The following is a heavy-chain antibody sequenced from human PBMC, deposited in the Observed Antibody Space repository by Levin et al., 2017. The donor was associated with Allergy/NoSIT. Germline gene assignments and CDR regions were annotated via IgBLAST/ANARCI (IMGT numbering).Heavy chain of an antibody. J-gene: IGHJ4*02. Sequence: PGGSLRLSCAASGFTFSSYAMSWVRQAPGKGLEWVSSISGSGSNTYYADSVKGRFTISRDSSKNTLYLQMNSLRAEDTAMYFCAKDRTTSRPDPIDYWGQGTLVTVSS. V-gene: IGHV3-23*01. CDR2: ISGSGSNT. CDR1: GFTFSSYA. CDR3: AKDRTTSRPDPIDY. D-gene: IGHD1-1*01.